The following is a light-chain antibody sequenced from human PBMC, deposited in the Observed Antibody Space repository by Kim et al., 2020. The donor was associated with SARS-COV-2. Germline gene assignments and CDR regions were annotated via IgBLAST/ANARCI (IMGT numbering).Light chain of an antibody. V-gene: IGLV3-9*01. Sequence: SVALGMTATITCGGNNIGSKNVHWYLQKPGQAPVLVIYRDSNRPSGIPERFSGSNSGNTATLTISRAQAGDEADYYCQVWDSSTYVFGTGTKVTVL. J-gene: IGLJ1*01. CDR1: NIGSKN. CDR3: QVWDSSTYV. CDR2: RDS.